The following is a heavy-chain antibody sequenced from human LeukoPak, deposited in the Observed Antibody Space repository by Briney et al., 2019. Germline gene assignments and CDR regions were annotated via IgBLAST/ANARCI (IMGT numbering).Heavy chain of an antibody. CDR1: GFTLSGYD. J-gene: IGHJ6*02. CDR2: IGTAGDT. V-gene: IGHV3-13*01. CDR3: ARDRRDAYNYYYYGMDV. D-gene: IGHD1-1*01. Sequence: GGSLRLSCAAYGFTLSGYDMHWVRQAKGKGLEWVSGIGTAGDTYYPDSVKGRFTISREDTKNSLYLQMNSLRAGDTAVYYCARDRRDAYNYYYYGMDVWGQGTTVTVSS.